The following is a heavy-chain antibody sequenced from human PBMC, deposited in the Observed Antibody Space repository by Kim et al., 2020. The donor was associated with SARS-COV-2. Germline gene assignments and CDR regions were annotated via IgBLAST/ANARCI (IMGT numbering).Heavy chain of an antibody. CDR1: GFTVSGSY. D-gene: IGHD2-21*01. Sequence: GGSLRLSCAASGFTVSGSYMTWVRQAPGKGLEWVSVIYSDGRPYYADFVEGRFSVSTDSSKNTLYLQMNSLRAEDTAVYYCARERGGGEVDFWGQGTMVNVSS. V-gene: IGHV3-53*01. J-gene: IGHJ3*01. CDR3: ARERGGGEVDF. CDR2: IYSDGRP.